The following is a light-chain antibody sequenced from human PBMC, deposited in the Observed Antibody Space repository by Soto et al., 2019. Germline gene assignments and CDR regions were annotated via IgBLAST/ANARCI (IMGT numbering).Light chain of an antibody. J-gene: IGKJ5*01. Sequence: DIQMTQSPSTLSASVGDRVTSTCRASQSISSWLAWYQQKPGKAPKLLIYDASSLESGVPSRFSGSGSGTEFTLTISSLQPDDFATYYCQQYNSYSIPFGQGTRLEIK. CDR2: DAS. CDR3: QQYNSYSIP. V-gene: IGKV1-5*01. CDR1: QSISSW.